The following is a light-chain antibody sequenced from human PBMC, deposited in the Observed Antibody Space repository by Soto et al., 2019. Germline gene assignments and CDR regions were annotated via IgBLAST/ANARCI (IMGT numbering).Light chain of an antibody. CDR2: GAS. CDR1: QSVSSSY. CDR3: QQYGSSLGT. J-gene: IGKJ1*01. V-gene: IGKV3-20*01. Sequence: VMQPSPATLSVSPGEGATLYCRASQSVSSSYLAWYQQKPGQAPRLLIYGASSRATGIPDRFSGSGSGTDFTLTISRLEPEDFAVYYCQQYGSSLGTVGQGTKVDVK.